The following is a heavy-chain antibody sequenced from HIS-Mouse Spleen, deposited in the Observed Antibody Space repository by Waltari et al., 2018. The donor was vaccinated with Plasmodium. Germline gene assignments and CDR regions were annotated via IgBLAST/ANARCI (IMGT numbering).Heavy chain of an antibody. J-gene: IGHJ4*02. CDR3: ALSGH. CDR2: ISYDGSNK. CDR1: GCTFSGYA. Sequence: QVQLVESGGGVVQPGGSLRLSCSASGCTFSGYAMHWVRQAPGKGLEWVAVISYDGSNKYYADSVKGRFTISRDNSKNTLYLQMNSLRAEDTAVYYCALSGHWGQGTLVTVSS. D-gene: IGHD3-10*01. V-gene: IGHV3-30*04.